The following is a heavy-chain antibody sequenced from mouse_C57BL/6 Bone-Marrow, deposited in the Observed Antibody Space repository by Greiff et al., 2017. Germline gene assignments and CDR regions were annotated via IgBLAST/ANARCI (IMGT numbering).Heavy chain of an antibody. CDR3: ARSDYYGSRPFAY. Sequence: QQPGAELVKPGASVKLSCKASGYTFTSYWMHWVKQRPGQGLEWIGMIHPNSGSTNYNEKFKSKATLTVDKSSSTAYMQLSSLTSEDSAVYYCARSDYYGSRPFAYWGQGTLVTVSA. V-gene: IGHV1-64*01. D-gene: IGHD1-1*01. J-gene: IGHJ3*01. CDR1: GYTFTSYW. CDR2: IHPNSGST.